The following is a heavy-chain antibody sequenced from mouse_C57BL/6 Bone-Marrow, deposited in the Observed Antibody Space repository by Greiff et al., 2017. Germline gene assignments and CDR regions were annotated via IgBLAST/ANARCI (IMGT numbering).Heavy chain of an antibody. V-gene: IGHV1-76*01. J-gene: IGHJ4*01. CDR1: GYTFTDYY. CDR2: IYPGSGNT. D-gene: IGHD2-2*01. Sequence: QVQLQQPGAELVRPGASVKLSCKASGYTFTDYYINWVKQRPGQGLEWIARIYPGSGNTYYNEKFKGKATLTAEKSSSTAYMQLSSLTSEDSAVYFCARGGYYDAMDYWGQGTSVTVSS. CDR3: ARGGYYDAMDY.